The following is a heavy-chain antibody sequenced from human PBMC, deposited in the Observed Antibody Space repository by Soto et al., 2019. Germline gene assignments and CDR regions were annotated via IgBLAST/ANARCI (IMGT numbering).Heavy chain of an antibody. J-gene: IGHJ4*02. D-gene: IGHD2-21*02. CDR1: GFTFSRHA. CDR2: ITGSGATT. Sequence: EVQLLESGGGLVQPGGSLRLSCAASGFTFSRHAMSWVRQAPGKGLEWVSVITGSGATTYYADSVKGRFTISRDNSKNTLYLQMGSLRAEDTAVYYCAKEPPYCGGDCYVLLDFWGQGTLVTVSS. CDR3: AKEPPYCGGDCYVLLDF. V-gene: IGHV3-23*01.